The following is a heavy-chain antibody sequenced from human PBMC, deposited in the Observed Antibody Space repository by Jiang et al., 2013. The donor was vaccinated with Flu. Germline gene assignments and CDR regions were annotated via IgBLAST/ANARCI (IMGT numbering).Heavy chain of an antibody. Sequence: VQLLESGGGVVQPGESLRLSCAASGFTFSTYGMHWVRQAPGKGLEWVACIWFDGTTKYNVGSVKGRFTISRDNSKNTLLLQMNSLRAEDTAIYYCAKSRDAYLHGFSWGQGTLVTVSS. J-gene: IGHJ5*02. CDR3: AKSRDAYLHGFS. CDR2: IWFDGTTK. CDR1: GFTFSTYG. V-gene: IGHV3-30*02. D-gene: IGHD5-24*01.